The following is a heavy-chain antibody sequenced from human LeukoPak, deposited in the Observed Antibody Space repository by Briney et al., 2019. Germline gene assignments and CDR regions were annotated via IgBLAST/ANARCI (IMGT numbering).Heavy chain of an antibody. CDR1: GYRFTAYP. V-gene: IGHV1-2*02. CDR3: ARGMDAEAFQN. CDR2: MNPHSGET. Sequence: ASVKVSCKTSGYRFTAYPLHWVRQPPGQGLEWLGWMNPHSGETNNAQKFQGRVTMTRDTSISVAYMQLSSLRSDGTAVYYCARGMDAEAFQNWGQGTLVTVSS. D-gene: IGHD2-2*03. J-gene: IGHJ1*01.